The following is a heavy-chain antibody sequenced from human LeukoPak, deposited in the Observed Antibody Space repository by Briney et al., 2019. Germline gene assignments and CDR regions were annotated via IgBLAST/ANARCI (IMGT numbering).Heavy chain of an antibody. V-gene: IGHV3-30-3*01. CDR2: ISYDGSNK. CDR1: GFTFSSYA. D-gene: IGHD6-13*01. CDR3: ARAGIAAAAPDY. Sequence: PGGSLRLSCAASGFTFSSYAMPWVRQAPGKGLEWVAVISYDGSNKYYADSVKGRFTISRDNSKNTLYLQMNSLRAEDTAVYYCARAGIAAAAPDYWGQGTLVTVSS. J-gene: IGHJ4*02.